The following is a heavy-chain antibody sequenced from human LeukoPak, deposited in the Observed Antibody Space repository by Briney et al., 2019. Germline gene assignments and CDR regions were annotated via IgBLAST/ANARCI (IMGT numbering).Heavy chain of an antibody. CDR2: IYSGGST. J-gene: IGHJ4*02. D-gene: IGHD2-15*01. CDR3: AKGVAVVAAKYYFDY. Sequence: GGSLRLSCAASGFTASSNYMSWVRQAPGKGLERVSVIYSGGSTYYADSVKGRFTISRDNSKNTLYLQMNSLRAEDTAVYYCAKGVAVVAAKYYFDYWGQGTLVTVSS. CDR1: GFTASSNY. V-gene: IGHV3-53*01.